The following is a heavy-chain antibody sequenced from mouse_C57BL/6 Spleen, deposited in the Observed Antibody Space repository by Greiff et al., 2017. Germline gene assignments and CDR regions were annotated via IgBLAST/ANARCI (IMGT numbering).Heavy chain of an antibody. CDR1: GYTFTSYW. J-gene: IGHJ3*01. CDR3: ARSDYYGSSPWFAY. V-gene: IGHV1-72*01. CDR2: IDPNSGGT. D-gene: IGHD1-1*01. Sequence: VQLQQPGAELVKPGASVKLSCKASGYTFTSYWMHWVKQRPGRGPEWIGRIDPNSGGTKYNEKFKSKATLTVDKPSSTAYMQLSSLTSEDSAVYDCARSDYYGSSPWFAYWGQGTLVTVSA.